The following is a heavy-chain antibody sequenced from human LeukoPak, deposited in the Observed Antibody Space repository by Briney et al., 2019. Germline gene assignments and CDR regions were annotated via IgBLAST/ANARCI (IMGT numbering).Heavy chain of an antibody. J-gene: IGHJ3*02. CDR1: GGSFRGYY. CDR2: INHSGST. Sequence: SETLSLTCAVYGGSFRGYYWSWIRQPPGKGREWIGEINHSGSTNYNPSLKSRVTISVDTSKNQFSLKLSSATAADTDVYYCAKSNGYGLIDIWGQGTMVTVSS. V-gene: IGHV4-34*01. CDR3: AKSNGYGLIDI. D-gene: IGHD3-10*01.